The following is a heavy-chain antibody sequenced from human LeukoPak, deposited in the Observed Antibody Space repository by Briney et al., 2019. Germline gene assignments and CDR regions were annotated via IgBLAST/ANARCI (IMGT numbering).Heavy chain of an antibody. Sequence: GGSLRLSCAASGFTFSSYAMSWVRQAPGKGLEWVGFIRSKAYGGTTEYAASVKGRFTISRDDSKSIAYLQMNSLKTEDTAVYYCTRVQPNTVVVNPWGQGTLVTVSS. CDR3: TRVQPNTVVVNP. CDR2: IRSKAYGGTT. CDR1: GFTFSSYA. V-gene: IGHV3-49*04. D-gene: IGHD2-21*01. J-gene: IGHJ5*02.